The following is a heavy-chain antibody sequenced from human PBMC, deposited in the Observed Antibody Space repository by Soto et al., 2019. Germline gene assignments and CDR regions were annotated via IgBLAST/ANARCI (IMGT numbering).Heavy chain of an antibody. J-gene: IGHJ4*02. CDR2: MIPMFGTA. CDR3: ARVGPAHYYDSSGYYSPLDY. D-gene: IGHD3-22*01. V-gene: IGHV1-69*01. Sequence: QVQLVQSGAEVKKPGSSVKVSCKASGDTFSSYAINWVRQAPGQGLEWMGGMIPMFGTANYAQKFKGRVKITAGESTSTVYMELSSLRSEDTAVYYCARVGPAHYYDSSGYYSPLDYWGQGTLVTVSS. CDR1: GDTFSSYA.